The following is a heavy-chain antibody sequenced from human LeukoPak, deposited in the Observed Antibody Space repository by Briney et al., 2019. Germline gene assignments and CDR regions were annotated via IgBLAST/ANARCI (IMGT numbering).Heavy chain of an antibody. Sequence: GGSLRLSCADSGFTFSAYSMNWVRQAPGKGLEWISYITSSSTTKYYAESVKGRFTISRDNAKNSLFLQMNSLRDADTAVYYCARVSNYHFDSWGQGILVTVSS. CDR2: ITSSSTTK. J-gene: IGHJ4*02. D-gene: IGHD4-11*01. CDR3: ARVSNYHFDS. CDR1: GFTFSAYS. V-gene: IGHV3-48*02.